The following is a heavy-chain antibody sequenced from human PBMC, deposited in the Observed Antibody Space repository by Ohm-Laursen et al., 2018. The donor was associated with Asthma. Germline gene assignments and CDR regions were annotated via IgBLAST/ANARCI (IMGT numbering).Heavy chain of an antibody. V-gene: IGHV4-31*03. CDR1: GGSISSGGYY. Sequence: TLSLTCTVSGGSISSGGYYWSWIRQHPGKGLEWIGNIHYSGSNIYNPSLESRLSISVDTSKNRFSLNLSSVTAADTALYYCARDGRLRGSFDYWGQGTLVTVSS. CDR3: ARDGRLRGSFDY. J-gene: IGHJ4*02. D-gene: IGHD3-10*01. CDR2: IHYSGSN.